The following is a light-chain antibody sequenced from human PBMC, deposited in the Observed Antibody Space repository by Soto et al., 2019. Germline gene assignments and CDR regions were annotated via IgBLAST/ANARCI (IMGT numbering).Light chain of an antibody. J-gene: IGKJ1*01. Sequence: DIVMTQSPLSLPVTPGEPASISCRSSQSLLHSNGYNYLDWYLQKPGQSPQLLIYWGSNRASGVPDRFSGSGSGTDFTLKISRVEAEDVGVYYCMQALQTPWTFGQGTKVVIK. CDR1: QSLLHSNGYNY. CDR3: MQALQTPWT. V-gene: IGKV2-28*01. CDR2: WGS.